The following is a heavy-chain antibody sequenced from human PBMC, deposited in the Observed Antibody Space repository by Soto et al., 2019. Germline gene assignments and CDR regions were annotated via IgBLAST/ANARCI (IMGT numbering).Heavy chain of an antibody. D-gene: IGHD7-27*01. CDR3: ARGASGDKVDY. V-gene: IGHV4-30-4*01. CDR2: IYNGGST. Sequence: PSETLSLTCTVSGGSISSGDNCWSWLRQTPGRGLEWIGHIYNGGSTYSNPSLRSRVSISVDTSKNQFSLDLSSVTAADTAVYYCARGASGDKVDYWGQGALVTVSS. J-gene: IGHJ4*02. CDR1: GGSISSGDNC.